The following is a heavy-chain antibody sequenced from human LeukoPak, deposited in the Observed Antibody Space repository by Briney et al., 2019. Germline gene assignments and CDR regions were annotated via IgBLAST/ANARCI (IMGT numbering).Heavy chain of an antibody. CDR2: IIPILCTA. V-gene: IGHV1-69*05. J-gene: IGHJ3*02. CDR1: GGTFSSYA. D-gene: IGHD3-22*01. CDR3: ARASEDYYDSSGYLDPDAFDI. Sequence: ASVKVSCKASGGTFSSYAISWVRQAPGQGLEWMGGIIPILCTANYAQKFQGRVTITRNTAVSTAYMELSSLRSEDTAVYYCARASEDYYDSSGYLDPDAFDIWGQGTMVTVSS.